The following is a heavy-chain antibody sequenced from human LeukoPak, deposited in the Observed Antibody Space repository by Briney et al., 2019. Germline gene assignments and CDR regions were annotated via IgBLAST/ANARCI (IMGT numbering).Heavy chain of an antibody. J-gene: IGHJ4*02. V-gene: IGHV1-69*13. Sequence: ASVKVSCKASGGTFNNYAFSWVRQAPGQGLEWMGGIIPIFDTAHYAQKFQGRVTITADESTSTAYMELSSLRSEDTAVYYCARDATLLWFGETLGGNFDYRGQGTLVTVSS. D-gene: IGHD3-10*01. CDR1: GGTFNNYA. CDR3: ARDATLLWFGETLGGNFDY. CDR2: IIPIFDTA.